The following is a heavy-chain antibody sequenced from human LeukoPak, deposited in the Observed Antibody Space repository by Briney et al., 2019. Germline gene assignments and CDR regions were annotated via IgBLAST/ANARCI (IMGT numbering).Heavy chain of an antibody. CDR3: ARGYSGYFYY. J-gene: IGHJ4*02. V-gene: IGHV3-74*03. CDR2: TNTDGSST. Sequence: GGSLRLSCAASGFTFSSYWMHWVRQAPGKGLVWVSGTNTDGSSTMYADSVKGRFTIARDNAKNTLYLQMNSLRAEDTAVYYCARGYSGYFYYWGQGTLVTVSS. CDR1: GFTFSSYW. D-gene: IGHD5-12*01.